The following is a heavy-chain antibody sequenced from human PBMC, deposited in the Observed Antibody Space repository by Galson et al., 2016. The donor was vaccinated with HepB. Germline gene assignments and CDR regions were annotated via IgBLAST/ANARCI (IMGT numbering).Heavy chain of an antibody. CDR1: DFSVSSHY. D-gene: IGHD3-10*01. V-gene: IGHV3-53*01. CDR3: ARDPGGSGIPQGWFDP. CDR2: IYRDGTT. J-gene: IGHJ5*02. Sequence: SLRLSCAASDFSVSSHYLSWLRRAPGKGLQWVSVIYRDGTTYYADSVRGRFTVSRDTSKNILYLQMNSLRVEDTAVYYCARDPGGSGIPQGWFDPWGQGTLVTVSS.